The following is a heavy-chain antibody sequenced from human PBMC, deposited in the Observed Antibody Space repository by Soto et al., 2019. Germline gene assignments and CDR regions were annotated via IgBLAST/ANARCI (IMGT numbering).Heavy chain of an antibody. CDR3: ARDELYPTLSEQQLVRPYYYYYGMDV. CDR2: ISSSGSTI. V-gene: IGHV3-48*03. Sequence: GGSLRLSCVASGFTFSSYEMNWVRQAPGKGLEWVSYISSSGSTIYYADSVKGRFTISRDNAKNSLYLQMNSLRAEDTAVYYCARDELYPTLSEQQLVRPYYYYYGMDVWGQGTTVTVSS. CDR1: GFTFSSYE. D-gene: IGHD6-13*01. J-gene: IGHJ6*02.